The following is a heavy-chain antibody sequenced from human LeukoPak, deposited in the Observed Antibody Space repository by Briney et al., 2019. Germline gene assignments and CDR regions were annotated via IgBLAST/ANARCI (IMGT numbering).Heavy chain of an antibody. CDR1: GFTFSSYS. J-gene: IGHJ4*02. V-gene: IGHV3-66*02. D-gene: IGHD2-8*01. CDR2: IYSGGYT. CDR3: AREGVYCTKGVCHRPLDY. Sequence: GGSLRLSCAASGFTFSSYSMSWVRQAPGKGLEWVSVIYSGGYTYYADSVKGRFTISRDNSKNTLYLQMNSLRPEDTAVYYCAREGVYCTKGVCHRPLDYLVQGALVTDSS.